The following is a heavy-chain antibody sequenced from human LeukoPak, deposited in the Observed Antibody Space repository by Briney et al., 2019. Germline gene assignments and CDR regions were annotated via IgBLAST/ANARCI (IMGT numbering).Heavy chain of an antibody. V-gene: IGHV5-51*01. CDR2: IYPGDSDT. CDR1: GYTFPNYW. J-gene: IGHJ4*02. D-gene: IGHD3-10*01. Sequence: GESLKISCKASGYTFPNYWIAWVRQMPGKGPEWMGIIYPGDSDTRFSPSFQGQVTLSADKSISTTYLQWSSLKASDTAMYYCARLENYYGSFDYWGQGTLVTVSS. CDR3: ARLENYYGSFDY.